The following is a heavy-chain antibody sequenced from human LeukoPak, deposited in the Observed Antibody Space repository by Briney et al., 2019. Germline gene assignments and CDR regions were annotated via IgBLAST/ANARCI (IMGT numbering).Heavy chain of an antibody. Sequence: SETLSLTCAVYVGSFSAFYWSWIRQPPGKGLQWSGEINHSGSTNYNPSLKSRLTISVDTSKNQFSLKLRSVTAADTAVYYFARVVRYYYDSSPSVWFDPWGQGTMVTVSS. CDR1: VGSFSAFY. CDR3: ARVVRYYYDSSPSVWFDP. V-gene: IGHV4-34*01. J-gene: IGHJ5*02. CDR2: INHSGST. D-gene: IGHD3-22*01.